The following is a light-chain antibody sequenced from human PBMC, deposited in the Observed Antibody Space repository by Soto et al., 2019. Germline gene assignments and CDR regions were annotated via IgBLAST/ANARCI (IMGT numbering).Light chain of an antibody. Sequence: IQLTQSPSSLSASVGDRVTITCRASQGISSHLAWYKQKPGKPPKLLIYAASTLQSGVPSRFSGSGSGTDFTLTISSLQPEDFATYCCQQLASYPLTFGGGTKVEIK. V-gene: IGKV1-9*01. CDR1: QGISSH. J-gene: IGKJ4*01. CDR2: AAS. CDR3: QQLASYPLT.